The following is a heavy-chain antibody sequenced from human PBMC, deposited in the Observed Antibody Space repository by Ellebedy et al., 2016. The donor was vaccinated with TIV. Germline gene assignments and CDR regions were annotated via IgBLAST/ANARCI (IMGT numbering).Heavy chain of an antibody. V-gene: IGHV3-20*04. CDR3: ARERLGELPTDSDAFDI. CDR2: INGNGGTR. CDR1: INLDDYT. Sequence: GESLKISCVASINLDDYTLTWVRQAPGKGLEWVSGINGNGGTRQYADSVKGRFTISRDNAKNSLYLQMASLRGDDTAVYSCARERLGELPTDSDAFDIWGQGTQVIVTS. D-gene: IGHD4-23*01. J-gene: IGHJ3*02.